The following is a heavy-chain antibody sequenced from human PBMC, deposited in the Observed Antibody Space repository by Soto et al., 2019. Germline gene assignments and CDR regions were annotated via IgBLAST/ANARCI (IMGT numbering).Heavy chain of an antibody. CDR3: ARDGIAVADQRGAFDI. J-gene: IGHJ3*02. CDR1: SGSISSSNW. V-gene: IGHV4-4*02. D-gene: IGHD6-19*01. CDR2: IYHSGST. Sequence: QVQLQESGPGLVKPSGTLSLTCAVSSGSISSSNWWSWVRQPPGKGLEWIGEIYHSGSTNYNPSLKSRVTISVDTSKNQFSLKLSSVTAADTAVYYCARDGIAVADQRGAFDIWGQGTMVTVSS.